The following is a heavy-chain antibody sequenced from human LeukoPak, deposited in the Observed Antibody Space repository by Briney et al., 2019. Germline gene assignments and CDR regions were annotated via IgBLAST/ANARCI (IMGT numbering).Heavy chain of an antibody. D-gene: IGHD2-2*01. CDR2: ISGSGGST. Sequence: GGSLRLSCAASGSTFSSYAMSWVRQAPGKGLEWVSAISGSGGSTYYADSVKGRFTISRDNSKNTLYLQMNSLRAEDTAVYYCAKDTWLYCSSTSCYPDYWGQGTLVTVSS. CDR3: AKDTWLYCSSTSCYPDY. V-gene: IGHV3-23*01. J-gene: IGHJ4*02. CDR1: GSTFSSYA.